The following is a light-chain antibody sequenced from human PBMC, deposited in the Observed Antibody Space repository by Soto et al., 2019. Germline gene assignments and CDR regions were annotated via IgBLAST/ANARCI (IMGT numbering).Light chain of an antibody. CDR1: QSVSSSS. CDR3: QQYGGSPRT. Sequence: EIVLTQSPGTLSLSPGERATLSCRASQSVSSSSLAWYQQRRGQAPRLLIHDASRRATGIPDRFSGSGSGTDFTLTISRLEPEDFAVYYCQQYGGSPRTCGQGTKVEVK. V-gene: IGKV3-20*01. CDR2: DAS. J-gene: IGKJ1*01.